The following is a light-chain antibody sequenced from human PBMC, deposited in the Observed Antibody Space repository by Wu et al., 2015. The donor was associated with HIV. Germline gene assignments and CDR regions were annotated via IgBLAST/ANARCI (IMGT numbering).Light chain of an antibody. CDR2: AES. V-gene: IGKV3-15*01. CDR3: QQYNSWPRT. Sequence: VMTQSPPTLSVSPGERATLSCRASQSVSSNLAWYQQKPGQAPRLLIYAESTRATGIPDRFSGSGSGTEFTLTISTLQSEDAAVXHCQQYNSWPRTFGGGTKVEIK. CDR1: QSVSSN. J-gene: IGKJ4*01.